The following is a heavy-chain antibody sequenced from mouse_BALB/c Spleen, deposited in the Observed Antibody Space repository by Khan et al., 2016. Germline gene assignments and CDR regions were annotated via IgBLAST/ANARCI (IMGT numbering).Heavy chain of an antibody. CDR2: IDPENGDT. Sequence: VQLKQSGAELVRSGASVKLSCTASGFNIKDYYMHWVKQRPEQGLEWIGWIDPENGDTEYVPKFQGKATMTADTSSNTAYLQLSSLTSEDTAVDYGKVITVVAHFDVWGAVTTVTVSS. J-gene: IGHJ1*01. CDR3: KVITVVAHFDV. D-gene: IGHD1-1*01. V-gene: IGHV14-4*02. CDR1: GFNIKDYY.